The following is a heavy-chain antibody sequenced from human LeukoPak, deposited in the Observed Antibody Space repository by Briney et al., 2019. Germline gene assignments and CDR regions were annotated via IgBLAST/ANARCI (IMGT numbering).Heavy chain of an antibody. CDR3: AKDSASIVVVPAAMVH. CDR2: ISGSGGST. V-gene: IGHV3-23*01. CDR1: GFTFSSYA. J-gene: IGHJ4*02. Sequence: GRSLRLSCAASGFTFSSYAMSWVRQAPGKGLEWVSAISGSGGSTYYADSVKGRFTISRDNSKNTLYLQMNSLRAEDTAVYYCAKDSASIVVVPAAMVHWGQGTLVTVSS. D-gene: IGHD2-2*01.